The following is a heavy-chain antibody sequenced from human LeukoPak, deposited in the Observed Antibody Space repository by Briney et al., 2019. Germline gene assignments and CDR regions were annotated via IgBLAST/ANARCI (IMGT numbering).Heavy chain of an antibody. J-gene: IGHJ4*02. CDR1: GGSISSYY. Sequence: KTSETLSLTCTVSGGSISSYYWSWIRQPPGKGLEWIGYIYYSGSTNYNPSLKSRVTISMDTSKNQFSLKLSSVTAADTAVYYCARDYHPHGTTRAYFDYWGQGTLVTVSS. D-gene: IGHD4-17*01. CDR2: IYYSGST. CDR3: ARDYHPHGTTRAYFDY. V-gene: IGHV4-59*01.